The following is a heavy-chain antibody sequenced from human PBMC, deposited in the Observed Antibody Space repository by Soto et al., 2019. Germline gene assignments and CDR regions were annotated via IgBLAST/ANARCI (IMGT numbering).Heavy chain of an antibody. D-gene: IGHD2-21*02. J-gene: IGHJ4*02. V-gene: IGHV3-48*01. CDR3: ARSPYCGTDCYSY. CDR1: GFTLSSYS. Sequence: PGGSLRLSCAASGFTLSSYSMNWVRQAPGKGLEWVAYISSSGSTIYYADSVKGRFTISRDNAKTSLYLQMNSLRAEDTAVYYCARSPYCGTDCYSYWGQGTLVTVSS. CDR2: ISSSGSTI.